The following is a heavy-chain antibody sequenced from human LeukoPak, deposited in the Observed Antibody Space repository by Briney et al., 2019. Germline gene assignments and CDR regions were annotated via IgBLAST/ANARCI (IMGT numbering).Heavy chain of an antibody. CDR1: VYTFTSYG. J-gene: IGHJ4*02. Sequence: ASVKVSCKASVYTFTSYGICWGRHAPGQGLERMGWISAYNGNTNYAQKLQSRVSMTTGTTPSTAYMELRSVRAYDNAVYYCARDRFRGTLGDFDYWGQGTLVTVSS. D-gene: IGHD3-10*01. V-gene: IGHV1-18*01. CDR3: ARDRFRGTLGDFDY. CDR2: ISAYNGNT.